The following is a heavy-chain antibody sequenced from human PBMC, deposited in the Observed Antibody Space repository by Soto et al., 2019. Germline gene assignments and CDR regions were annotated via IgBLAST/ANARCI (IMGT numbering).Heavy chain of an antibody. D-gene: IGHD2-15*01. V-gene: IGHV3-23*01. CDR1: GFTFSSYA. Sequence: GSLRLSCAASGFTFSSYAMSWVRQAPGKGLEWVSAISGSGGSTYYADSVKGRFTISRDNSKNTLYLQMNSLRAEDTAVYYCAKESYAVVVVAATDNWFDPWGQGTLVTVSS. CDR2: ISGSGGST. CDR3: AKESYAVVVVAATDNWFDP. J-gene: IGHJ5*02.